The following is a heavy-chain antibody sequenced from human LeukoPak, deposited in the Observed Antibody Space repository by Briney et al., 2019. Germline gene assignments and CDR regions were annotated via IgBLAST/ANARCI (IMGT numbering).Heavy chain of an antibody. CDR1: GFTFSSYW. CDR2: IKEDESEK. CDR3: ARVGSGSSYRPFDY. Sequence: GGSLRLSCAASGFTFSSYWMSWVRQAPGNGPEWVANIKEDESEKNYVDSVKGRFTISRDSAKNSLYLQMNSLRVEDTAVYYCARVGSGSSYRPFDYWGQGTLVTVSS. D-gene: IGHD3-10*01. V-gene: IGHV3-7*01. J-gene: IGHJ4*02.